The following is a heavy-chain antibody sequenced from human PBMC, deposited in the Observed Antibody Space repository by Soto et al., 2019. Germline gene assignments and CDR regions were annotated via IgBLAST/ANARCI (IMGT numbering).Heavy chain of an antibody. D-gene: IGHD2-15*01. CDR2: ISGSGGST. V-gene: IGHV3-23*01. CDR3: AKDPPNGVVAGPFDY. J-gene: IGHJ4*02. CDR1: GFTFSSYA. Sequence: LRLSCAASGFTFSSYAMSWVRQAPGKGLEWVSAISGSGGSTYYADSVKGRFTISRDNSKNTLYLQMDSLRAEDTAVYYCAKDPPNGVVAGPFDYWGQGTLVTVSS.